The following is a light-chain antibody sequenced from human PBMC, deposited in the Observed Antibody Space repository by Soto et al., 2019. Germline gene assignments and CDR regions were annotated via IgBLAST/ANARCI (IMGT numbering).Light chain of an antibody. Sequence: EILLTQSPATLSLSPGGRATLSCRASQSVSSYLAWYQQKPGQAPRLLIYDASNRATGIPARFSGSGSGTDFALTISSLEPEDFAVYYCQQYGSSPTFGQGTTGDIK. CDR3: QQYGSSPT. CDR2: DAS. J-gene: IGKJ1*01. CDR1: QSVSSY. V-gene: IGKV3-11*01.